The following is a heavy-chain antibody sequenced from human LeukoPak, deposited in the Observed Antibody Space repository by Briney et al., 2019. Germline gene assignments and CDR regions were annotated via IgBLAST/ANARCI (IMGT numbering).Heavy chain of an antibody. CDR2: ISSSGSTI. Sequence: GGSLRLSCAASGFTFSSYEMNWVRQAPGKGLEWVSYISSSGSTIYYADSVKGRFTISRDNSKNTLFLQMNSLRAEDTAVYYCAKGIDILTAYLDYWGQGTLVTVSS. J-gene: IGHJ4*02. CDR1: GFTFSSYE. CDR3: AKGIDILTAYLDY. V-gene: IGHV3-48*03. D-gene: IGHD3-9*01.